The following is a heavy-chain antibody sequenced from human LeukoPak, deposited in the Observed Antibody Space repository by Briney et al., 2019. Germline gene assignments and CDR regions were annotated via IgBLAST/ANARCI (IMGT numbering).Heavy chain of an antibody. CDR3: TRDRMVRGVIIGAFDI. Sequence: PGRSLRLSCTASGFTFGDYAMSWFRQAPGKGLEWVGFIRSKAYGGTTEYAASVKGRFTISRDDSKSIAYLQMNSLKTEDTAVYYCTRDRMVRGVIIGAFDIWGQGTMVTVSS. CDR2: IRSKAYGGTT. J-gene: IGHJ3*02. D-gene: IGHD3-10*01. V-gene: IGHV3-49*03. CDR1: GFTFGDYA.